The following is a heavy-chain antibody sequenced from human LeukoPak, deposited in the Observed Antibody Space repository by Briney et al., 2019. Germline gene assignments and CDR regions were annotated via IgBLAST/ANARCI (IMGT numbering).Heavy chain of an antibody. CDR1: GGSISSGGYY. Sequence: PSETLSLTCTVSGGSISSGGYYWSWIRQHPGKGLEWIGYIYYSGSTYYNPSLKSRVVISVDTSKNQFSLKLSSVTAADTAVYYCARALHSGSLGIFDYWGQGTLVIVSS. CDR2: IYYSGST. CDR3: ARALHSGSLGIFDY. D-gene: IGHD3-10*01. V-gene: IGHV4-31*03. J-gene: IGHJ4*02.